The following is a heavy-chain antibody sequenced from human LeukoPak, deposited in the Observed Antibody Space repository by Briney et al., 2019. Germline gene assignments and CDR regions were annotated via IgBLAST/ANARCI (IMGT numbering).Heavy chain of an antibody. V-gene: IGHV3-23*01. J-gene: IGHJ4*02. Sequence: GASLRLSCVASGFTFSNYAMSWVRQAPGKGLEWVSAITGSGGNTYYADSVKGRFTISRDNSKNTVFLQMNSLRAEDTPVYYCAKWGDYDVLTGYYVSDYWGQGTLVTVSS. CDR2: ITGSGGNT. D-gene: IGHD3-9*01. CDR3: AKWGDYDVLTGYYVSDY. CDR1: GFTFSNYA.